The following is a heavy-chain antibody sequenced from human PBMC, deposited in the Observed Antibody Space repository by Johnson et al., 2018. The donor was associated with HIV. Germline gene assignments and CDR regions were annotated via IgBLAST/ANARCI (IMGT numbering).Heavy chain of an antibody. Sequence: EEQLVESGGGLVQPGGSLRLSCAASGFTFRSYWMHWVRQAPGKGLVWVSRISWNSGSIGYADSVKGRFTISRDNSKNTLFLQMDSLRADDTAVYYCAREGVSGSYYDAFDLWGQGTMVTVSS. CDR3: AREGVSGSYYDAFDL. J-gene: IGHJ3*01. D-gene: IGHD1-26*01. V-gene: IGHV3-74*01. CDR1: GFTFRSYW. CDR2: ISWNSGSI.